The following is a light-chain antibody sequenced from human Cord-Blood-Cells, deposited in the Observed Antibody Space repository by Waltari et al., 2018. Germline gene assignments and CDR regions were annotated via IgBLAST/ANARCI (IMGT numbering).Light chain of an antibody. CDR1: QGVSSSY. CDR2: GAS. CDR3: QHYGSSPLT. V-gene: IGKV3-20*01. J-gene: IGKJ4*01. Sequence: EIVLTQSPGTLYLSAGERATLSCRASQGVSSSYLAWYQQNPGQAPSLLIYGASSRATGNPDRFSGSGSGTDFTLTISRLEPEDFAVYYCQHYGSSPLTFGGGTKVEIK.